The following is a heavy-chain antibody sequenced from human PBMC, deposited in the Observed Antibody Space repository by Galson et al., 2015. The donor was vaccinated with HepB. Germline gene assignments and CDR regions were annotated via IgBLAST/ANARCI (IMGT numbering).Heavy chain of an antibody. Sequence: SLRLSCAASGFTFSNAWMNWVRQAPGKGLEWVGRIKSKTDGGTTDYAAPVKGRFTISRDDSKNTLYLKMNSLKTEETAFYYCTTDLRYSGSYSKSSKGYWGQGTLVTVSS. CDR1: GFTFSNAW. V-gene: IGHV3-15*07. J-gene: IGHJ4*02. CDR2: IKSKTDGGTT. CDR3: TTDLRYSGSYSKSSKGY. D-gene: IGHD1-26*01.